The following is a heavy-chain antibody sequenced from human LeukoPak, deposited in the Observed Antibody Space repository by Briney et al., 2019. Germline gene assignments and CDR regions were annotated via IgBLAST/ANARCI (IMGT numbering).Heavy chain of an antibody. J-gene: IGHJ4*02. CDR1: GYSISSGYY. CDR3: ARDRDLLGYCTNGVCYKGYDY. Sequence: SETLSLTCTVSGYSISSGYYWGWIRQPPGKGLEWIGSIYHIGSTYYNPSLKSRVTISVDTSKNQFSLKLSSVTAADTAVYYCARDRDLLGYCTNGVCYKGYDYWGQGTLVTISS. V-gene: IGHV4-38-2*02. CDR2: IYHIGST. D-gene: IGHD2-8*01.